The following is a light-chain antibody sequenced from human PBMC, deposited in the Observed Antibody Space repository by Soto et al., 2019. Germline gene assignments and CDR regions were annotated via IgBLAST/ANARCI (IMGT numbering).Light chain of an antibody. V-gene: IGKV1-39*01. CDR2: AAS. CDR1: QSISSY. Sequence: DIQMPQSPSSLSASVGDRVTITCRASQSISSYLNWYQQKPGKAPKLLIYAASTLHSGVPSRFSGSGSGTDLTLTISSLQPEDFATYYCQQSYSTPRTFGQGPKVDIK. CDR3: QQSYSTPRT. J-gene: IGKJ1*01.